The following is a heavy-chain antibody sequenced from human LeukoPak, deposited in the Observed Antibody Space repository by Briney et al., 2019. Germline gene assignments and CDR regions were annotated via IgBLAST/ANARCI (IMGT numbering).Heavy chain of an antibody. D-gene: IGHD3-22*01. CDR1: GGSISNYY. V-gene: IGHV4-59*01. CDR2: VYYTGGT. CDR3: ARVTGYMIEDYFDY. J-gene: IGHJ4*02. Sequence: SETLSLTCTVSGGSISNYYWSWIRQSAGKELAWIGYVYYTGGTNYNPSLKSRVTISLDTSKNQFSLNVRSVTAADTAVYYCARVTGYMIEDYFDYWGQGTLVTVSS.